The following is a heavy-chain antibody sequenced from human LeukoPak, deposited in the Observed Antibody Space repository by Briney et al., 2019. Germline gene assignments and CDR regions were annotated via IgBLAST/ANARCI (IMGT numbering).Heavy chain of an antibody. Sequence: GASVKVSCKASGYTFTGYYMHWVRQAPGQGREWMGWINPNSGGTNYAQKFQGRVTMTRDTSISTAYMELSRLRSDDTAVYYCARDYYYDSSGGDYFDYWGQGTLVTVSS. V-gene: IGHV1-2*02. CDR2: INPNSGGT. J-gene: IGHJ4*02. CDR1: GYTFTGYY. D-gene: IGHD3-22*01. CDR3: ARDYYYDSSGGDYFDY.